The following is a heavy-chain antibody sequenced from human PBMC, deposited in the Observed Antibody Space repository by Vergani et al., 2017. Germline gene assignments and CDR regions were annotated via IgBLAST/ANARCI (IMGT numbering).Heavy chain of an antibody. CDR3: ARDRGLEWLPSSGD. J-gene: IGHJ4*02. CDR1: GYTFTSYD. Sequence: QVQLVQSGAEVKKPGASVKVSCKASGYTFTSYDINWVRQATGQGLEWMGRIIPILGIANYAQKFQGRVTITADKSTSTAYMELSSLRSEDTAVYYCARDRGLEWLPSSGDWGQGTLVTVSS. CDR2: IIPILGIA. V-gene: IGHV1-69*09. D-gene: IGHD3-3*01.